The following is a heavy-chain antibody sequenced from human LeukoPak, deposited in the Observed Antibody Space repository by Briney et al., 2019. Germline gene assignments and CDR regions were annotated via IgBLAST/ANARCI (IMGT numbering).Heavy chain of an antibody. J-gene: IGHJ6*02. CDR3: ARDAPSTGNDYGDPALTHGMDV. CDR1: GYTFTGYY. V-gene: IGHV1-2*04. CDR2: INPNSGGT. Sequence: ASVKVSCKASGYTFTGYYMHWVRQAPGQGLERMGWINPNSGGTNYAQKFQGWVTMTRDTSISTAYMELSRLRSDDTAVYYCARDAPSTGNDYGDPALTHGMDVWGQGTTVTVSS. D-gene: IGHD4-17*01.